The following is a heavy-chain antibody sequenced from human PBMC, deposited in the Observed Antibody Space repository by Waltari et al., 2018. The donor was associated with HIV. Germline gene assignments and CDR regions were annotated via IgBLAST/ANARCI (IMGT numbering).Heavy chain of an antibody. CDR2: INPDSGDT. J-gene: IGHJ4*01. D-gene: IGHD2-15*01. V-gene: IGHV1-2*06. CDR3: ARGEDISLTHLPPGFRLEF. Sequence: QTLLLQSASQVKTPGASVTLSCKVSGDRFTTYFLYCLRQAPGQGFEWLGRINPDSGDTTYSQTFQTIGTMTRDTASASTYMELTRLTSADTAMYFCARGEDISLTHLPPGFRLEFWGHGTLVTVSS. CDR1: GDRFTTYF.